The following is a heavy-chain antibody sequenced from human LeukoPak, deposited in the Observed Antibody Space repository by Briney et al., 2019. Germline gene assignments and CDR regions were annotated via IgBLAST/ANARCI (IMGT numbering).Heavy chain of an antibody. Sequence: ASVTVSCKASGYTFTSYAMNWVRQAPGQGLEWMGRINPNSGGPNYGQKFQGTVTMTRDTSISTAYLELSNLRSDDTAAYYCVRGYSYGFYFDYWGQGSLVTVSS. D-gene: IGHD5-18*01. V-gene: IGHV1-2*06. J-gene: IGHJ4*02. CDR1: GYTFTSYA. CDR3: VRGYSYGFYFDY. CDR2: INPNSGGP.